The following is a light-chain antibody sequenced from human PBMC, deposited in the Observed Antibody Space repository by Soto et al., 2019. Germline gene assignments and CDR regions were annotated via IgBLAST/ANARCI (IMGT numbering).Light chain of an antibody. CDR2: SAS. CDR3: QKYDSAPRT. CDR1: EGSNNY. J-gene: IGKJ1*01. V-gene: IGKV1-27*01. Sequence: DTQMTQSPTSLSASVGDSVTITCRASEGSNNYLAWYQQKPGKVPVLLIYSASTLKAGIPSRFSGSGAGTDFTLTISSLQPEDFATYYCQKYDSAPRTFGQGTKVDMK.